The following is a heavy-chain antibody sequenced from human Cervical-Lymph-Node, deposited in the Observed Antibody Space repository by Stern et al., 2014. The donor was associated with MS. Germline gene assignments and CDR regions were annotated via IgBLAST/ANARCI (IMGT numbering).Heavy chain of an antibody. V-gene: IGHV2-26*01. Sequence: EESGPVLVKPTETLTLTCTVSGFSLSNARMGVSWIRQPPGKALEXLAHIFSNDEKSYSTSLKSRLTISKDTSKSQVVLTMTNMDPVDTATYYCARIRGSGWFLHWFDPWGQGTLVTVSS. CDR2: IFSNDEK. D-gene: IGHD6-19*01. J-gene: IGHJ5*02. CDR3: ARIRGSGWFLHWFDP. CDR1: GFSLSNARMG.